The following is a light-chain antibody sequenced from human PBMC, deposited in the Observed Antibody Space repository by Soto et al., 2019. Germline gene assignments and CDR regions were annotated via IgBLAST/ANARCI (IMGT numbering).Light chain of an antibody. J-gene: IGLJ1*01. V-gene: IGLV2-23*02. CDR1: SSDVGTYNL. CDR2: EVS. Sequence: SVLTQPASVSGSPGQSITISCTGTSSDVGTYNLVSWYQQHPGKAPQLMLFEVSKRPSGFSNRFSGSKSGNTASLTISGLQAEDEADYYCCSYAGSSTYVFGKGTKVTVL. CDR3: CSYAGSSTYV.